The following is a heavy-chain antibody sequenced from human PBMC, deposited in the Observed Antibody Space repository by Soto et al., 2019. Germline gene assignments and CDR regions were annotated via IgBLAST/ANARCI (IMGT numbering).Heavy chain of an antibody. CDR2: IYYSGST. CDR1: GGSISSSSYY. Sequence: QLQLQESGPGLVKPSETLSLTCTVSGGSISSSSYYWGWIRQPPGKGLEWIGSIYYSGSTYYNQSTKSRLTISVDTSKNHFSRKRSSVTAADTAVYYCARHQGGVMVIATPSYYYYMDVWGKGTTVTVSS. D-gene: IGHD2-15*01. J-gene: IGHJ6*03. V-gene: IGHV4-39*01. CDR3: ARHQGGVMVIATPSYYYYMDV.